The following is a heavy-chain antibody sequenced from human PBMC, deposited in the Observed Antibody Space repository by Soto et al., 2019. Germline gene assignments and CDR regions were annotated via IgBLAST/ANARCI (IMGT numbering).Heavy chain of an antibody. CDR1: GFTFSSYG. V-gene: IGHV3-30*18. CDR3: AKIVVERYYDSSGYDY. J-gene: IGHJ4*02. D-gene: IGHD3-22*01. CDR2: ISYDGSNK. Sequence: QPGGSLRLSCAASGFTFSSYGMHWVRQAPGKGLEWVAVISYDGSNKYYADSVKGRFTISRDNSKNTLYLQMNSLRAEDTAVYYCAKIVVERYYDSSGYDYWGQGTLVTVSS.